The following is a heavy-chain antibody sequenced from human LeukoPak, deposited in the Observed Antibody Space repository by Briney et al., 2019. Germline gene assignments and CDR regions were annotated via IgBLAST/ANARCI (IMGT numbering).Heavy chain of an antibody. V-gene: IGHV1-2*02. CDR1: GYTFTGYN. J-gene: IGHJ4*02. CDR2: INPNSGGT. CDR3: ATGPLFHNGHFDY. D-gene: IGHD1-14*01. Sequence: ASVKVSCKASGYTFTGYNMHWVRQAPGQGLEWMGWINPNSGGTNYALKFQGRVTMTRDTSISTAYMDLSRLRSDDTAVYYCATGPLFHNGHFDYWGQGTLVTVSS.